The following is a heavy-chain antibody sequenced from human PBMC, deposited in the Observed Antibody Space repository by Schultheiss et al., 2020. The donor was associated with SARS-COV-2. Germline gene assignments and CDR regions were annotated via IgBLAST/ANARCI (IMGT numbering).Heavy chain of an antibody. CDR1: GFTFSSYA. V-gene: IGHV3-21*03. CDR3: TTGLVVVVAAGTLDY. J-gene: IGHJ4*02. Sequence: GGSLRLSCAASGFTFSSYAMSWVRQAPGKGLEWVSSISTSSSYIYYADSVKGRFTISRDNAKNSLYLQMNSLKTEDTAVYYCTTGLVVVVAAGTLDYWGQGTLVTVSS. D-gene: IGHD2-15*01. CDR2: ISTSSSYI.